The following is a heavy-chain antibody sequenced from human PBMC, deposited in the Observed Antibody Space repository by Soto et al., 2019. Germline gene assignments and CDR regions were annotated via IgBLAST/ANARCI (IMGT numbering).Heavy chain of an antibody. CDR3: ARSHDSRCYYPRWYYYGMDV. Sequence: QVQLQESGPGLVKPSGTLSLTCAVSGGSISSRNWWRWVRQPPGRGLEWVGEIYHSGSTNYNPSLRSRVTITVDKSKNQYTSKLSSVNEADTAVYYGARSHDSRCYYPRWYYYGMDVWGQGTTVTVSS. CDR1: GGSISSRNW. D-gene: IGHD3-22*01. V-gene: IGHV4-4*02. CDR2: IYHSGST. J-gene: IGHJ6*02.